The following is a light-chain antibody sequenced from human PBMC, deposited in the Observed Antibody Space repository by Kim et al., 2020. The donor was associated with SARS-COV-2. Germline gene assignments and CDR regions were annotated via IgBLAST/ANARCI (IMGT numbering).Light chain of an antibody. CDR2: DAA. Sequence: PGEGATLSCRASESNGISLDWYQQTRGQAPRLLLYDAAIRATGIPDRFSVSGCGTDFTLTIGGLGPEDVGVDFCQQHSQWPPAPSFGGGTKVDIK. J-gene: IGKJ4*01. V-gene: IGKV3-11*01. CDR3: QQHSQWPPAPS. CDR1: ESNGIS.